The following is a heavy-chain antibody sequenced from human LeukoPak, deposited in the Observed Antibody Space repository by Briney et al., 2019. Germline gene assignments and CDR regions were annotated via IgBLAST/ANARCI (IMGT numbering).Heavy chain of an antibody. CDR3: AKDAGVPSGSGQLYNWFDP. CDR2: ISSDGSNI. V-gene: IGHV3-30*18. J-gene: IGHJ5*02. CDR1: GFTFSTYG. D-gene: IGHD3-10*01. Sequence: GRSLRLSCAASGFTFSTYGIHWVRQAPGKGLEWVAVISSDGSNIFYGDSVKGRFTISREDSRNTLYVQTNSLRAEDTAVYYCAKDAGVPSGSGQLYNWFDPWGQGTLVTVSS.